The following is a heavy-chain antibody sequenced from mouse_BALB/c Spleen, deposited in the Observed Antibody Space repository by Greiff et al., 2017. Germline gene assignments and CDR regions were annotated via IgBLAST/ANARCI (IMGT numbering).Heavy chain of an antibody. CDR2: INPYNDGT. V-gene: IGHV1-14*01. Sequence: VQLQQSGPELVKPGASVKMSCKASGYTFTSYVMHWVKQKPGQGLEWIGYINPYNDGTKYNEKFKGKATLTSDKSSSTAYMELSSLTSEDSAVYYCAIANWDYAMDYWGQGTSVTVSS. CDR1: GYTFTSYV. J-gene: IGHJ4*01. D-gene: IGHD4-1*01. CDR3: AIANWDYAMDY.